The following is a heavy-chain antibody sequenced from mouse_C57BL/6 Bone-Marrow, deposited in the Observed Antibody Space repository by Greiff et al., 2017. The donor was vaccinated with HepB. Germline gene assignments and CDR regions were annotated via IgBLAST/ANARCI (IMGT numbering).Heavy chain of an antibody. CDR3: GRHGKWYRSYLYYGG. Sequence: EVQLVESGGGLVKPGASLKLSCAASGFTFSSYTMSWVRQTPEKRLEWVAIISRGGGNTYYTDSVKGRFTISRDNAKNTRYMQMSSLRSEDTALYYCGRHGKWYRSYLYYGGWGAGATVNIS. J-gene: IGHJ1*02. CDR1: GFTFSSYT. D-gene: IGHD2-1*01. V-gene: IGHV5-9*01. CDR2: ISRGGGNT.